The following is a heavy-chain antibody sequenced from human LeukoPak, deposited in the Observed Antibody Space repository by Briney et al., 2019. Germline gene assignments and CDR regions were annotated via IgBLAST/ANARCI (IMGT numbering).Heavy chain of an antibody. Sequence: GGSLSLSCAASGFTFTTYTMNWVRQAPGKGLEWVSSISSSSTYIYYADSVKGRFTISRDNTKNSLYLQMNSLRAEDTAVYYCAIRYEVLTGMLADYDYAMDVWGQGTTVTVSS. CDR1: GFTFTTYT. V-gene: IGHV3-21*01. D-gene: IGHD3-9*01. J-gene: IGHJ6*02. CDR2: ISSSSTYI. CDR3: AIRYEVLTGMLADYDYAMDV.